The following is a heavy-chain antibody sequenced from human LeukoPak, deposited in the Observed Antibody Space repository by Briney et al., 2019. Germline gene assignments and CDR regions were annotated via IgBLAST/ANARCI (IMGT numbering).Heavy chain of an antibody. J-gene: IGHJ4*02. D-gene: IGHD3-22*01. Sequence: PGGSLRLSCAASGFTFSSYGMHWVRQAPGKGLEWVAFVRYDGNNQYYADSVKGRFTISRDNSKNTLYLQMNSLRAEDTAVYYCAKGHTRGYYFDSSGFNYWGQGNLVTVSS. CDR1: GFTFSSYG. V-gene: IGHV3-30*02. CDR3: AKGHTRGYYFDSSGFNY. CDR2: VRYDGNNQ.